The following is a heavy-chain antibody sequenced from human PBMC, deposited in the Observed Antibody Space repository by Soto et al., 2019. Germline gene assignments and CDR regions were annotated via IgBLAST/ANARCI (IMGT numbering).Heavy chain of an antibody. V-gene: IGHV2-5*02. Sequence: QITLQESAPVLVRPTETLMLTCTYSGFSLSTSGVGVGWVRQPPGKALEWLAVIYWDDDKRYMPSLQNRLTITKDTSRSQVVLATTLMLPMDTGTYYCARRLLQSGNSCDSGAFDIWGHGTVVAVS. CDR3: ARRLLQSGNSCDSGAFDI. CDR2: IYWDDDK. J-gene: IGHJ3*02. CDR1: GFSLSTSGVG. D-gene: IGHD2-15*01.